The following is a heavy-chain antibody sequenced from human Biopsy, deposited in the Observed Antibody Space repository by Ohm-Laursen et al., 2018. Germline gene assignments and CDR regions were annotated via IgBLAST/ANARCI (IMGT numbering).Heavy chain of an antibody. CDR1: GGSISSFY. CDR3: ARPPPLIRGVVESWFDP. D-gene: IGHD3-10*01. V-gene: IGHV4-59*08. CDR2: ISDSGST. J-gene: IGHJ5*02. Sequence: SETLSLTCAVSGGSISSFYWTWIRQPPGKGPEWIGDISDSGSTNYKPSLKSRVIISVDMSKNQFSLNLSSVTAADTAVYYCARPPPLIRGVVESWFDPWGQGILVTVSS.